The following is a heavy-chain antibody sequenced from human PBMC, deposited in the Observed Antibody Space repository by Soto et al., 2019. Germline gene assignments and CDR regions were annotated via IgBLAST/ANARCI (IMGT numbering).Heavy chain of an antibody. J-gene: IGHJ6*02. V-gene: IGHV3-9*01. CDR2: IKWNSEVT. D-gene: IGHD3-9*01. CDR3: AQDYDVLTGRTAFFGLDL. Sequence: HPGGSLRLSCRASGSKFDKYAMHWVRQAPGKGLEWVSGIKWNSEVTAYADSVKGRFTISRDNAEKSSYLQMDSLRVEDTALYFCAQDYDVLTGRTAFFGLDLWGQGTMVTV. CDR1: GSKFDKYA.